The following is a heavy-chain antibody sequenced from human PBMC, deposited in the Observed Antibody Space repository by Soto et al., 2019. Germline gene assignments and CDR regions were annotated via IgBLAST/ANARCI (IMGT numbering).Heavy chain of an antibody. CDR3: AKDGLASTMTMVRSVSSYTVDY. Sequence: GGSLRLSCAASGFTFSSYAMSWVRQAPGKGLEWVSAISGSGGSTYYAGSVKGRLTISRDNSKNTLYLQMTSLRPEDTPVYNWAKDGLASTMTMVRSVSSYTVDYWGQGTLVTVSS. CDR1: GFTFSSYA. V-gene: IGHV3-23*01. CDR2: ISGSGGST. J-gene: IGHJ4*02. D-gene: IGHD3-10*01.